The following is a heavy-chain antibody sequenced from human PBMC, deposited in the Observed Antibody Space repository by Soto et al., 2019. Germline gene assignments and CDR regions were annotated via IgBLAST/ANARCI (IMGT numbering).Heavy chain of an antibody. D-gene: IGHD3-10*01. V-gene: IGHV5-51*01. CDR1: GYSFTNYW. CDR2: IYPGDSDT. CDR3: ARRMTMARGVVPHAFES. J-gene: IGHJ3*02. Sequence: GESLKISCKGSGYSFTNYWIGWVRQMPGEGLEWMGLIYPGDSDTRYSPSFQGQVTISADKSINTAYLQWSSLKAADTAMYYCARRMTMARGVVPHAFESWGQGTVVPVSS.